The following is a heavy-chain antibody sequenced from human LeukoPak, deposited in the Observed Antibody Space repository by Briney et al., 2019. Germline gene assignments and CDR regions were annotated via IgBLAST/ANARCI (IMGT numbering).Heavy chain of an antibody. CDR1: GYTFTSYD. D-gene: IGHD3-3*01. Sequence: ASVKVSCKASGYTFTSYDINWVRQATGQGLEWMGWMNPNSGNTGYAQKFQGRVTMTRNTSISTAYMELSSLRSEDTAVYYCARTRITIFGLVIIHYYGMDVWGQGTTVTVSS. CDR3: ARTRITIFGLVIIHYYGMDV. J-gene: IGHJ6*02. V-gene: IGHV1-8*01. CDR2: MNPNSGNT.